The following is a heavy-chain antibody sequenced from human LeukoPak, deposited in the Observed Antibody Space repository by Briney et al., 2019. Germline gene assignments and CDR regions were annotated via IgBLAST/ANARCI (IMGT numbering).Heavy chain of an antibody. V-gene: IGHV3-48*04. CDR2: ISSSGSTM. Sequence: PGGSLRLSCAASGFTFSSYGMNWVRQAPGKGLEWVSYISSSGSTMYYADSVKGRFTISRDNAKNSLSLQMNSLRAEDTAVYYCARSPAGANYYLDVWGKGTTVTISS. J-gene: IGHJ6*03. CDR1: GFTFSSYG. CDR3: ARSPAGANYYLDV. D-gene: IGHD1-14*01.